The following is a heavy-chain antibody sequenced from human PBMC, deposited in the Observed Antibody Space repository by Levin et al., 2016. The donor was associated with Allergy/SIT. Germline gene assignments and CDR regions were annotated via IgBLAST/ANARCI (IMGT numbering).Heavy chain of an antibody. CDR3: ATGRYCSSTSCSTDPHPFDY. CDR2: INHSGST. J-gene: IGHJ4*02. CDR1: GGSFSGYY. Sequence: SETLSLTCAVYGGSFSGYYWSWIRQPPGKGLEWIGEINHSGSTNYNPSLKSRVTISVDTSKNQFSLKLSSVTAADTAVYYCATGRYCSSTSCSTDPHPFDYWGQGTLVTVSS. V-gene: IGHV4-34*01. D-gene: IGHD2-2*02.